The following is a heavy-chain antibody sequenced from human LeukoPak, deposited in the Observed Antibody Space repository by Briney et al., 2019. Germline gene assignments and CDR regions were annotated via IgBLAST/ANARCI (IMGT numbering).Heavy chain of an antibody. D-gene: IGHD1-26*01. V-gene: IGHV4-34*01. CDR2: INHSGST. CDR1: GGSFSGYY. J-gene: IGHJ3*02. CDR3: ARAYSKWAFEI. Sequence: SETLSLTCAVYGGSFSGYYWSWIRQPPGKGLEWIGEINHSGSTNYNPSLKSRVTISVDTSKNQFFLKLSSVTAADTAVYYCARAYSKWAFEIWGQGTMVTVSS.